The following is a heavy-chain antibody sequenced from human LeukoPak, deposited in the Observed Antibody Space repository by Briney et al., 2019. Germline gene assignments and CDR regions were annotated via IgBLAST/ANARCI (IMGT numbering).Heavy chain of an antibody. D-gene: IGHD1-26*01. CDR2: IKSDGST. CDR3: ARDHYYSVDY. J-gene: IGHJ4*02. CDR1: GFTFSNAW. V-gene: IGHV3-74*01. Sequence: AGGSLRLSCAASGFTFSNAWMHWVRQAPGKVLVWVSLIKSDGSTIYADSVKGRFTISRDNAKSTIYLQMNSLRVEDTAVYYCARDHYYSVDYWGQGTLVTVSS.